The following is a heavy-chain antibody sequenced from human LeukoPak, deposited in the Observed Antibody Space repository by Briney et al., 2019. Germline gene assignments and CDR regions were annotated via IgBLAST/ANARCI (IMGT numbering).Heavy chain of an antibody. J-gene: IGHJ5*02. CDR2: ISYDGSNK. V-gene: IGHV3-30-3*01. CDR3: AKVQGGFWSGYFTTRSNWFDP. CDR1: GFTFSSYA. Sequence: GRSLRLSCAASGFTFSSYAMHWVRQAPGKGLEWVAVISYDGSNKYYADSVKGRFTISRDNSKNTLYLQMNTLRTEDTAVYYCAKVQGGFWSGYFTTRSNWFDPWGQGTLVTVSS. D-gene: IGHD3-3*01.